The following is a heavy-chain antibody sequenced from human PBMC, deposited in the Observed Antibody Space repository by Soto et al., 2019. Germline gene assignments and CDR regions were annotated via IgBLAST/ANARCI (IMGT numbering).Heavy chain of an antibody. D-gene: IGHD4-17*01. Sequence: SETLSLTCTVSGGSISSYYWSWIRQPPGKGLEWIGYIYYSGSTNYNPSLKSRVTISVDTSKNQFSLKLSSVTRADTAVYYCARGGGGDFDYGDPFDYWGQGTLVTVSS. CDR1: GGSISSYY. CDR2: IYYSGST. V-gene: IGHV4-59*01. CDR3: ARGGGGDFDYGDPFDY. J-gene: IGHJ4*02.